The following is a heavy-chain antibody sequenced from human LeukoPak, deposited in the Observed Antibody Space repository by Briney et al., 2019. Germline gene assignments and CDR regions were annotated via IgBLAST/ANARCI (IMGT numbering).Heavy chain of an antibody. CDR2: ISGDKGNT. J-gene: IGHJ4*02. V-gene: IGHV1-18*04. D-gene: IGHD3-10*01. CDR3: ARNPRGTNYGNIDY. Sequence: ASVKVSCKASGYTFSSYGISWVRQAPGQGLEWMEWISGDKGNTNYAQNLQGRVTMTTDTSTSTAFLELRSLRSDDTAVYYCARNPRGTNYGNIDYWGQGTLVTVSS. CDR1: GYTFSSYG.